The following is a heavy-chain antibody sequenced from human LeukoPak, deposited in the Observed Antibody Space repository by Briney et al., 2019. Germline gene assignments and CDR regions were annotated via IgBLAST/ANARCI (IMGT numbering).Heavy chain of an antibody. CDR1: GYTFTSYG. V-gene: IGHV1-18*01. Sequence: GASVKVSCKASGYTFTSYGISWVRQAPGQGLEWMGWISAYNGNTNYAQKLQGRVTMTTDTSTSTAYMELRSQRSDDTAVYYCARAENYDFWSGYYAFDIWGQATMVTVSS. CDR3: ARAENYDFWSGYYAFDI. J-gene: IGHJ3*02. CDR2: ISAYNGNT. D-gene: IGHD3-3*01.